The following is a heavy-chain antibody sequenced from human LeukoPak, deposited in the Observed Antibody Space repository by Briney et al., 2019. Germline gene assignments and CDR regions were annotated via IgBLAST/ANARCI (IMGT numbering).Heavy chain of an antibody. Sequence: GGSLRLSCAASGFTFSSYEMNWVRQAPGKGLEWVAYISSSSSTVYYADSVKGQFTIARDNAKTSLYLQMNSLRAEGTAVHYCGLQRYFDYWGEGALVTVSS. J-gene: IGHJ4*02. V-gene: IGHV3-48*03. CDR2: ISSSSSTV. CDR3: GLQRYFDY. CDR1: GFTFSSYE. D-gene: IGHD5-18*01.